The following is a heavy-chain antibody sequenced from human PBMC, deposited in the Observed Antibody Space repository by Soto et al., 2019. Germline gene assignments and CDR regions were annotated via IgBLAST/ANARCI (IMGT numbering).Heavy chain of an antibody. CDR2: IYYSGST. CDR1: GGSISSSSYY. J-gene: IGHJ6*02. V-gene: IGHV4-39*01. Sequence: PSETLSLTCTVSGGSISSSSYYWGWIRRPPGKGLEWIGSIYYSGSTYYNPSLKSRVTISVDTSKNQFSLKLSSVTAADTAVYYCARGASYYYYGMDVWGQGTTVTVSS. CDR3: ARGASYYYYGMDV.